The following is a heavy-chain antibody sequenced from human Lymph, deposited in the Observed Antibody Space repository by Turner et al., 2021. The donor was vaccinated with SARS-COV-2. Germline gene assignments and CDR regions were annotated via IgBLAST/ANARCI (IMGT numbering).Heavy chain of an antibody. Sequence: HVRLPAWGPRLAKPLETLSLPCTVSGCSMNSNYWSWIRQPPGKGLEWIGYIYYCRSTNYNPSLKSRVTISVDTSKNQFSLKLTAVTAAYTAIYYCARETVNNWVDPWGQGILVTVSS. CDR1: GCSMNSNY. J-gene: IGHJ5*02. CDR3: ARETVNNWVDP. CDR2: IYYCRST. D-gene: IGHD2-21*02. V-gene: IGHV4-59*01.